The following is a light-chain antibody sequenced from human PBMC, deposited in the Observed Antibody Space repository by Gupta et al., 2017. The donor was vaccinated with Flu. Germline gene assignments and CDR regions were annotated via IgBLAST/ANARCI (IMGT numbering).Light chain of an antibody. Sequence: QSAPTQPRSVSGSPGQSVTISCTGTSNDVGGYNRLSWYAQRPGKATKLILYDVTERPSGVPDRFSGSKSGNTASLTISGLQADDEADYYCSSHAGRVTWVFGTGTAVTVL. J-gene: IGLJ1*01. CDR3: SSHAGRVTWV. CDR2: DVT. CDR1: SNDVGGYNR. V-gene: IGLV2-11*01.